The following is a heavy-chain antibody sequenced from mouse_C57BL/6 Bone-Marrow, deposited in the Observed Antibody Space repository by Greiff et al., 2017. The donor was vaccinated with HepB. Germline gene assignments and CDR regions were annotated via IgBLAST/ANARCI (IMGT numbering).Heavy chain of an antibody. CDR3: APYYRYFDV. Sequence: EVKLQESGGGLVKPGGSLKLSCAASGFTFSDYGMHWVRQAPEKGLEWVAYISSGSSTIYYADTVKGRFTISRDNAKNTLFLQMTSLRSEDTAMYYCAPYYRYFDVWGTGTTVTVSS. J-gene: IGHJ1*03. CDR2: ISSGSSTI. CDR1: GFTFSDYG. V-gene: IGHV5-17*01.